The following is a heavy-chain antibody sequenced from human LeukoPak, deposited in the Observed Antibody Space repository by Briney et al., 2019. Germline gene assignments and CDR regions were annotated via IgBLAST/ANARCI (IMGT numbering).Heavy chain of an antibody. D-gene: IGHD6-13*01. CDR3: ARRAYSSSWFPNAFDI. CDR2: MNPNSGNT. V-gene: IGHV1-8*01. CDR1: GYTFTSYD. Sequence: VKVSCKASGYTFTSYDINWVRQATGQGLEWMGWMNPNSGNTGYAQKFQGRVTMTRNTSISTAYMELSSLRSEDTAVYYCARRAYSSSWFPNAFDIWGQGTMVTVSS. J-gene: IGHJ3*02.